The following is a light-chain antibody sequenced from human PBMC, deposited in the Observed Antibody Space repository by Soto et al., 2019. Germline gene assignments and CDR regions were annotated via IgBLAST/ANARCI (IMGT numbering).Light chain of an antibody. Sequence: DFQMTHSPSTLASSVGDRDTITCRASQTISSWLAWYQQKPGKAPKLLIYKASTLESGVPSRFSGSGSGTDFTLTICSLQPDVFATYSSQHYNRIRRTFGQGTKV. V-gene: IGKV1-5*03. CDR3: QHYNRIRRT. CDR1: QTISSW. CDR2: KAS. J-gene: IGKJ1*01.